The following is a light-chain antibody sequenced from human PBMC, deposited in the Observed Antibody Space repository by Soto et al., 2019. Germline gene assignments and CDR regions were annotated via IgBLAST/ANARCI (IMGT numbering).Light chain of an antibody. CDR3: ISYTGSSTSYV. CDR2: GVS. V-gene: IGLV2-14*01. Sequence: QSALTQSASVSGSPGQSITISCSGTRSDIGSYNYVAWYQQFPGKTPKILIYGVSNRPSGVSSRFSGYKSGNTASLTISGLQAEDEADYYCISYTGSSTSYVFGSGTKVTVL. CDR1: RSDIGSYNY. J-gene: IGLJ1*01.